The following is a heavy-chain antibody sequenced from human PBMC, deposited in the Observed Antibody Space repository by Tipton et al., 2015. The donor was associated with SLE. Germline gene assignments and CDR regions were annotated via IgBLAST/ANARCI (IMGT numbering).Heavy chain of an antibody. CDR2: IYYTGNT. CDR3: AGIPYCSGGSCLDY. CDR1: GDSISSSSYY. V-gene: IGHV4-39*07. J-gene: IGHJ4*02. Sequence: TLSLTCIVSGDSISSSSYYWGWIRQPPGKGLEWIGNIYYTGNTFYNPSLKSRVTISLDTSKNQFSLKLSSVTAADTAVYYCAGIPYCSGGSCLDYWGQGTLVTVSS. D-gene: IGHD2-15*01.